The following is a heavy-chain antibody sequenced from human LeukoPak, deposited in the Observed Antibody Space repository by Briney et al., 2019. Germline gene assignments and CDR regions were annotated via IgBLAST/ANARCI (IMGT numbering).Heavy chain of an antibody. Sequence: PSETLSLTCAVYGGSFSGYYWSWIRQPPRKGLEWIGEINHSGSTNYNPSLKSRVTISVDTSKNQFSLKLSSVTAADTAVYYCARRRGTSSLVPLAWFDPWGQGTLVTVSS. D-gene: IGHD2-2*01. V-gene: IGHV4-34*01. CDR3: ARRRGTSSLVPLAWFDP. CDR2: INHSGST. J-gene: IGHJ5*02. CDR1: GGSFSGYY.